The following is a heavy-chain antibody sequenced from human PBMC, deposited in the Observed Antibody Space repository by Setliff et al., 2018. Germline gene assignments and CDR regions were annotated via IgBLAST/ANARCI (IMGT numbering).Heavy chain of an antibody. CDR1: GFTLRHFA. Sequence: GESLKISCAASGFTLRHFAVTWVRQTPGRGLEWVSSITGSGDITKYGDSVRGRFTISRDNSKNTVYLQMNSLRAEDTAKYYCAKDPNGGYIGAFDSWGRGTLVTVSS. CDR3: AKDPNGGYIGAFDS. V-gene: IGHV3-23*01. CDR2: ITGSGDIT. D-gene: IGHD5-12*01. J-gene: IGHJ5*01.